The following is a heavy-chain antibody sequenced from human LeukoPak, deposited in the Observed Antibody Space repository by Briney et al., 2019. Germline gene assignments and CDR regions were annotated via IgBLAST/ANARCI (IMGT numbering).Heavy chain of an antibody. CDR1: GFTFSSYG. Sequence: GGSLRLSCAASGFTFSSYGVHWVRQAPGKGLEWVAVISYDGSNKYYADSVKGRFTISRDNSKNTLYLQMNSLRAEDTAVYYCAKALAGSGELSDYWGQGTLVTVSS. CDR2: ISYDGSNK. D-gene: IGHD3-16*02. V-gene: IGHV3-30*18. CDR3: AKALAGSGELSDY. J-gene: IGHJ4*02.